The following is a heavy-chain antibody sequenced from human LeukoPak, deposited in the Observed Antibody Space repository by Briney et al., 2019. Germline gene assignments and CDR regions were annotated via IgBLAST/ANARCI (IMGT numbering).Heavy chain of an antibody. Sequence: GGPLRPSCAASGFTFSSYAMSWVRQAPEKGLEWVSAISGSGGSTYYADSVKGRFTISRDNSKNTLYLQMNSLRAEDTAVYYCAKDLGYSSSFAPYFDYWGQGTLVTVSS. CDR1: GFTFSSYA. D-gene: IGHD6-13*01. V-gene: IGHV3-23*01. CDR2: ISGSGGST. J-gene: IGHJ4*02. CDR3: AKDLGYSSSFAPYFDY.